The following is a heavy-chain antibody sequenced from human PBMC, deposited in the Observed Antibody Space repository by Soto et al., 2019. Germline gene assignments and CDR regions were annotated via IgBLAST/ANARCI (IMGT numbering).Heavy chain of an antibody. CDR1: GGSISSYY. J-gene: IGHJ6*02. CDR3: AKDQRIAAAGEDYYYYGMDV. CDR2: IYYSGST. Sequence: SETLSLTCTVSGGSISSYYWSWIRQPPGKGLEWIGYIYYSGSTNYNPSHKSRVTISVDKSKNQSSLKLSSVTAADAAVYYCAKDQRIAAAGEDYYYYGMDVWGQGTTVTVSS. D-gene: IGHD6-13*01. V-gene: IGHV4-59*01.